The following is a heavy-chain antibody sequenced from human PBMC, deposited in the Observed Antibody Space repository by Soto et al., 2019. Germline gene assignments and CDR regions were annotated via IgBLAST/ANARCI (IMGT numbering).Heavy chain of an antibody. CDR3: ARSYFDGTGFYLYYFNF. CDR2: IIPIFGTT. V-gene: IGHV1-69*06. CDR1: GGTFTNHA. J-gene: IGHJ4*02. Sequence: QMQLVQSGAEVKKPGSSVKVSCRASGGTFTNHAINWVRQAPGHGLEWLGGIIPIFGTTNYAQKFPDRVTITADRSTPTVYMDLASLASEDTAVYYCARSYFDGTGFYLYYFNFRGQGTLVTVSS. D-gene: IGHD3-9*01.